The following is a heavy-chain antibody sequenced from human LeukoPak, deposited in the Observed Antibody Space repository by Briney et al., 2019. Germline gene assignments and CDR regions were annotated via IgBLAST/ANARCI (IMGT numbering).Heavy chain of an antibody. CDR2: ISGSGGST. CDR1: GFTFSDYY. D-gene: IGHD4-23*01. V-gene: IGHV3-23*01. Sequence: GGSLRLSCAASGFTFSDYYMSWIRQAPGKGLEWVSAISGSGGSTYYADSVKGRFTISRDNSKNTLYLQMNSLRAVDTAVYYCAKDAFGGNGYDAFDIWGQGTMVTVSS. CDR3: AKDAFGGNGYDAFDI. J-gene: IGHJ3*02.